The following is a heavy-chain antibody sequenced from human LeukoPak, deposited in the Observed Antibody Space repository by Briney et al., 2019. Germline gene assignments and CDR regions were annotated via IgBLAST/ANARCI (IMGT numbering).Heavy chain of an antibody. D-gene: IGHD1-14*01. CDR3: ARDLSGISSATDAFDM. V-gene: IGHV1-2*06. J-gene: IGHJ3*02. CDR1: GYPFPAYY. Sequence: ASVKVSCRASGYPFPAYYIHWVRPAPGQGLEWMGRINPNSGGTDSAQKFQGRVTMTRDTSMNTAYMELSRLKSDDTAVYYCARDLSGISSATDAFDMWGQGTMVTVSS. CDR2: INPNSGGT.